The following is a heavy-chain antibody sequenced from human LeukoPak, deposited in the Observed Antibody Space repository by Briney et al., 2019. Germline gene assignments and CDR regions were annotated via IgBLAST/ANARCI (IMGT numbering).Heavy chain of an antibody. CDR1: GFTFSSYG. V-gene: IGHV3-30*18. CDR2: ISYDGSNK. D-gene: IGHD2-2*01. Sequence: PGGSLRLSCAASGFTFSSYGMHWVRQAPGKGLEWVAVISYDGSNKYYADSVKGRFTISRDNSKNTLYLQMDSLRAEDTAVYYCAKDQGSTSCCYYYYGMDVWGQGTTVTVSS. CDR3: AKDQGSTSCCYYYYGMDV. J-gene: IGHJ6*02.